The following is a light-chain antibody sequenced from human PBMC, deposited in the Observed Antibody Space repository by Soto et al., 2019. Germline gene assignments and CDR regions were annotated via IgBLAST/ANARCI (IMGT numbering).Light chain of an antibody. CDR1: QSVSIN. J-gene: IGKJ1*01. V-gene: IGKV3-15*01. CDR3: QQYNNWPPWT. CDR2: GAC. Sequence: EIVMTQSPATLSVSPGERATLSCRASQSVSINLACYPQKPDQSPRLLIYGACTMDTGIQARFSCSGSGREFTLTISSLQSEYFAVYYCQQYNNWPPWTFGQGTKVELK.